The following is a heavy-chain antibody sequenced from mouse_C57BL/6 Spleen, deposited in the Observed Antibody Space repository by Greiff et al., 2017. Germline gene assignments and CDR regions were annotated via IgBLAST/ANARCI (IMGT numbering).Heavy chain of an antibody. Sequence: QVQLKQPEAELVRPGSSVKLSCKASGYTFTSYWMHWVKQRPIQGLEWIGNIDPSDSETHYNQKFKDKATLTVDKSSSTAYMQLSSLTSEDSAVYYCAREGGTDYFDYWGQGTTLTVSS. J-gene: IGHJ2*01. D-gene: IGHD4-1*01. CDR1: GYTFTSYW. CDR3: AREGGTDYFDY. V-gene: IGHV1-52*01. CDR2: IDPSDSET.